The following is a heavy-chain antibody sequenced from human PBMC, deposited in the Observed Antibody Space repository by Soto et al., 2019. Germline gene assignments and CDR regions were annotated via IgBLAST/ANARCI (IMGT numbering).Heavy chain of an antibody. CDR3: ARNGTYSSSLSQYSGMDV. V-gene: IGHV1-69*13. CDR1: GGTFDNFI. CDR2: IVPMLGTP. Sequence: SSVKVSCKASGGTFDNFIMNCVRQTPGRGLEWMGGIVPMLGTPTYAEKFKGRVTISATGSTSTMYMEVTSLRSEDTAIYYCARNGTYSSSLSQYSGMDVWGQGTTVTVSS. J-gene: IGHJ6*02. D-gene: IGHD1-26*01.